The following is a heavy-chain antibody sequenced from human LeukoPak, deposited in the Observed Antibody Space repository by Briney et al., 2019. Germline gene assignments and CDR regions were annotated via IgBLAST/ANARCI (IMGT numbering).Heavy chain of an antibody. Sequence: SVKVSCKASGGTFSSYAISWVRQAPGQGLEWMGRIIPILGIANYAQKFQGRVTITADKSTSTAYMELSSLRSEDTAVYYCARDTFGTSRPSDYWGQGTLVTVSA. CDR1: GGTFSSYA. J-gene: IGHJ4*02. D-gene: IGHD2-2*01. CDR2: IIPILGIA. V-gene: IGHV1-69*04. CDR3: ARDTFGTSRPSDY.